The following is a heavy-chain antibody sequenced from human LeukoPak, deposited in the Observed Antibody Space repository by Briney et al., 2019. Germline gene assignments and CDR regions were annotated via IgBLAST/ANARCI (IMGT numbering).Heavy chain of an antibody. CDR3: AKDQEVVMLYYFDY. CDR1: GFTFSNFV. J-gene: IGHJ4*02. D-gene: IGHD3-22*01. Sequence: PGGSLRLSCAASGFTFSNFVMSWVRQAPGKGLQWVSSITISGGSTYYADSVKGRFTISRDNSKNTLYLQMNSLRAEDTAVYYCAKDQEVVMLYYFDYWGQGTLVTVSS. V-gene: IGHV3-23*01. CDR2: ITISGGST.